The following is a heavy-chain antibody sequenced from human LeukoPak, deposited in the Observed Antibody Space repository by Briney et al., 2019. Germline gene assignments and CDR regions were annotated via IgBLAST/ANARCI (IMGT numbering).Heavy chain of an antibody. CDR1: GGSISSGGYS. Sequence: ASETLSLTCAVSGGSISSGGYSWSWIRQPPGKGLEWIGYIYHSGSTYYNPSLKSRVTISVDRSKNQFSLKLSSVTAADTAVYYCARVGLGYSYGSRAFDIWGQGTMVTVSS. J-gene: IGHJ3*02. D-gene: IGHD5-18*01. CDR2: IYHSGST. CDR3: ARVGLGYSYGSRAFDI. V-gene: IGHV4-30-2*01.